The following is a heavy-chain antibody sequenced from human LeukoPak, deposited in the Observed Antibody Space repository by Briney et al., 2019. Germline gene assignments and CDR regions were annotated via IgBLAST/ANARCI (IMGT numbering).Heavy chain of an antibody. J-gene: IGHJ6*03. CDR3: ARAGVVVVAATQDYYYYMDV. D-gene: IGHD2-15*01. Sequence: SETLSLTCTVSGGSISSYYWSWIRQPAGKGLEWIGRIYTSGSTNYNPSLKSRVTMSVDTSKNQFSLKLSSVTAADTAVYYCARAGVVVVAATQDYYYYMDVWGKGTTVTISS. V-gene: IGHV4-4*07. CDR2: IYTSGST. CDR1: GGSISSYY.